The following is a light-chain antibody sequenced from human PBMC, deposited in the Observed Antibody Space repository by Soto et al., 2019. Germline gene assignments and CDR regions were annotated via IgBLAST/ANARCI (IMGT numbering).Light chain of an antibody. Sequence: DIQMTQSPSTLSASVGDRVTITCRASQSISSWLAWYQQKPGKAPKLLIYDASSLESGVPSRFSGSGSGTEFTLTISSPQPDDCATYYCQQYNSDPYTWGEGTKREIK. CDR2: DAS. CDR3: QQYNSDPYT. CDR1: QSISSW. J-gene: IGKJ2*01. V-gene: IGKV1-5*01.